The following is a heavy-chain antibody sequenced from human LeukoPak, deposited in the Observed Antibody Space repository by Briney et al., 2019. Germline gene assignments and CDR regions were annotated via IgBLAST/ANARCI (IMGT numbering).Heavy chain of an antibody. V-gene: IGHV3-7*02. D-gene: IGHD3-22*01. J-gene: IGHJ4*02. CDR2: IKQDGSAK. Sequence: GGSLRLSCAASGFTFSSCWMSWVRQAPGKGLEWVANIKQDGSAKYYVDSVKGRFTISRDNAKNTLYLQMDSLRAEDTAVYYCASPRVSMMVGDQGTQVTVSS. CDR1: GFTFSSCW. CDR3: ASPRVSMMV.